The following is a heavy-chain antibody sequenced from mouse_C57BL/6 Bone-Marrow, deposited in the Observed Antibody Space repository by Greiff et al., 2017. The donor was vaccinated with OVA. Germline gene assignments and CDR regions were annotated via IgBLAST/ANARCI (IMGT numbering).Heavy chain of an antibody. Sequence: QVQLQQSGAELVKPGASVKLSCKASGYTFTEYTIHWVKQRSGQGLEWIGWFYPGSGSIKYNEKFKDKATLTADKSSSTVYVELSRLTSEDSAVYFCARHALRGFYYGSSCVYFDVWGTGTTVTVSS. CDR3: ARHALRGFYYGSSCVYFDV. D-gene: IGHD1-1*01. V-gene: IGHV1-62-2*01. CDR2: FYPGSGSI. J-gene: IGHJ1*03. CDR1: GYTFTEYT.